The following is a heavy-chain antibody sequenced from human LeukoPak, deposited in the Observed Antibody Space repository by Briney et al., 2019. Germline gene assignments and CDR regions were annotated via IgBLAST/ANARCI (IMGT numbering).Heavy chain of an antibody. V-gene: IGHV1-46*01. CDR3: ARDRRPSVEVVAAKWFDP. CDR2: INPSGGST. Sequence: ASVKVSCKASGYTFTSYYMHWVRQAPGQGLEWMGIINPSGGSTSYAQKFQGRVTMTRDTSTSTVYMELSSLRSEDTAVYYCARDRRPSVEVVAAKWFDPWGQGTLVTVSS. CDR1: GYTFTSYY. D-gene: IGHD2-15*01. J-gene: IGHJ5*02.